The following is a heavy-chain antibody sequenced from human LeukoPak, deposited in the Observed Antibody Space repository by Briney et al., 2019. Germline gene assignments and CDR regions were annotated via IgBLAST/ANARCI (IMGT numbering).Heavy chain of an antibody. CDR1: GFTFSSYA. CDR2: ISGSGGST. CDR3: AKLAAKNIAAAGKD. D-gene: IGHD6-13*01. Sequence: PGGSLRLSCAASGFTFSSYAMSWVRQAPGKGLEWVSAISGSGGSTYYADSVKGRFTISRDNSKNTLYLQMNSLRAEDTAVYHCAKLAAKNIAAAGKDWGQGTLVTVSS. V-gene: IGHV3-23*01. J-gene: IGHJ4*02.